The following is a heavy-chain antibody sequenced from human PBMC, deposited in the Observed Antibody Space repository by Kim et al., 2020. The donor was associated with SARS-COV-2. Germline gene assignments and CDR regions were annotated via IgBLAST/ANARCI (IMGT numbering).Heavy chain of an antibody. V-gene: IGHV1-2*06. CDR3: ARDSPKGEYDVFDN. J-gene: IGHJ3*02. CDR2: IDPNSGDT. Sequence: ASVKVSCKASGYTFTGYYIHWVRQVPGQGLEWMGHIDPNSGDTGYAERFQGRVTLTSDMSSTTAFMELSRLRSDDTAVYYCARDSPKGEYDVFDNW. D-gene: IGHD3-16*01. CDR1: GYTFTGYY.